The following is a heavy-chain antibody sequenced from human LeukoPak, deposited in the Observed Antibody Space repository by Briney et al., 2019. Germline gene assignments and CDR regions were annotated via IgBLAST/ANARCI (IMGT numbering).Heavy chain of an antibody. J-gene: IGHJ3*02. V-gene: IGHV3-74*01. CDR3: AKDTGSPADAITMEDNAFDI. D-gene: IGHD3-3*01. CDR1: GFTSLTQW. Sequence: GGSLRLSCAASGFTSLTQWMYWVRQAPGKGLVWVSLTNNDGSTTNYADSVKGRFTISRDNAKNSLDLQMESLRAEDTAVYYCAKDTGSPADAITMEDNAFDIWGQGTMVTVSS. CDR2: TNNDGSTT.